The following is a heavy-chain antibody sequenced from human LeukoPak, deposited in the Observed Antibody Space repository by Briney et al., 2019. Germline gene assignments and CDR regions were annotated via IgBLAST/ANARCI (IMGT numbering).Heavy chain of an antibody. J-gene: IGHJ4*02. CDR2: ISYSGANS. CDR3: ARDISGYSYAYGY. D-gene: IGHD5-18*01. Sequence: GSLRLSCAASGFTFSGSAMSWVRQAPGEGLEWVSLISYSGANSYYTDSVRGRFTISRDNAENTLYLQMNSLRAEDTAVYYCARDISGYSYAYGYWGQGSLVTVSS. V-gene: IGHV3-23*01. CDR1: GFTFSGSA.